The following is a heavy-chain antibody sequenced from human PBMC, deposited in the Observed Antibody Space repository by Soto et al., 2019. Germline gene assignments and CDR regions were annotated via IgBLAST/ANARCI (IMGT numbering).Heavy chain of an antibody. J-gene: IGHJ6*02. CDR3: ARENSVWYYYYYGMDV. CDR1: GFTFSSYW. V-gene: IGHV3-7*05. CDR2: IKQDGSEK. D-gene: IGHD2-21*01. Sequence: PGGSLRLSCAASGFTFSSYWMSWVRPAPGEGVEWVANIKQDGSEKYYVDSVKGRFTISRDNAKNSLYLQMNSLRAEDTAVYYCARENSVWYYYYYGMDVWGQGTTVTVSS.